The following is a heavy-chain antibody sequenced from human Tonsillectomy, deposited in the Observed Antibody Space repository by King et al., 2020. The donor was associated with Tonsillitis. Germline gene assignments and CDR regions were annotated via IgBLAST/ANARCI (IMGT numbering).Heavy chain of an antibody. D-gene: IGHD3-16*01. CDR2: ISSSSSTI. V-gene: IGHV3-48*01. Sequence: VQLVESGGGLVQPGGSLRLSCAASGFTFSSYSMNWVRQAPGKGLEWVSYISSSSSTIYYADSVKGRFTISRDNAKNSLYLQMNSLRAEDTAVYYCARHPSRGSHPGWFDPWGQGTLVTVSS. J-gene: IGHJ5*02. CDR1: GFTFSSYS. CDR3: ARHPSRGSHPGWFDP.